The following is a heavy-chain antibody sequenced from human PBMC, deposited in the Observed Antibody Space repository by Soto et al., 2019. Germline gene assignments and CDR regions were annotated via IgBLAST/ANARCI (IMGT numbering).Heavy chain of an antibody. J-gene: IGHJ1*01. CDR2: INWNSGSI. Sequence: EVQLVASGGGLVQPGRSLRLSCAASGFTLDDYAMHWVRQVPGKGLEWVSGINWNSGSIGYADSVKGRFAISRDNAKNSLHLQMNRLRAEDTAFYYCVKDESINWYSGHFRHWGQGTLVTVSS. V-gene: IGHV3-9*01. D-gene: IGHD6-13*01. CDR1: GFTLDDYA. CDR3: VKDESINWYSGHFRH.